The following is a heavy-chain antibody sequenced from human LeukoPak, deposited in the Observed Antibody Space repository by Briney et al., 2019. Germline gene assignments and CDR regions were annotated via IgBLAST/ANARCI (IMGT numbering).Heavy chain of an antibody. CDR1: GFTFSSYS. CDR2: ISSSSSYI. J-gene: IGHJ4*02. Sequence: PGGSLRLSCAASGFTFSSYSMKWVRQAPGKGLEWVSSISSSSSYIYYADSVKGRFTISRDNSKNTLYLQMNSLRAEDTAVYYCARPVATGAVPDYWGQGTLVTVSS. V-gene: IGHV3-21*01. CDR3: ARPVATGAVPDY. D-gene: IGHD5-12*01.